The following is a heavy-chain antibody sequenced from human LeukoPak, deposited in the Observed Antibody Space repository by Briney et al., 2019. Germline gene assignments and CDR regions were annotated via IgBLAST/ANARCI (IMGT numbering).Heavy chain of an antibody. J-gene: IGHJ4*02. CDR3: ARESDSSGPFDY. CDR1: GFTFSSYA. V-gene: IGHV3-23*01. Sequence: GGSLRLSCAASGFTFSSYAMSWVRQAPGKGLEWVSAISGSGGSTYYADSVKGRFTISRDNAKNSLYLQMNSLRAEDTALYYCARESDSSGPFDYWGQGTLVTVSS. D-gene: IGHD3-22*01. CDR2: ISGSGGST.